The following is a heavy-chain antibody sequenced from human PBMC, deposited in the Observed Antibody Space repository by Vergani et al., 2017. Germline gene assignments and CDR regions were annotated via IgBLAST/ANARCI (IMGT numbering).Heavy chain of an antibody. D-gene: IGHD3-22*01. CDR3: ARDFGDYYYDSSGYRRGDY. CDR2: KKQDGSEK. J-gene: IGHJ4*02. V-gene: IGHV3-7*03. CDR1: GFTFSSYW. Sequence: EVQLVESAGGLVQPGGSLRLSCAVSGFTFSSYWMSWVRQAPGKGLEWVANKKQDGSEKYYVDSVKGRFTISRDNAKNSLYLQMNSLRAEDTAVYYCARDFGDYYYDSSGYRRGDYWGQGTLVTVSS.